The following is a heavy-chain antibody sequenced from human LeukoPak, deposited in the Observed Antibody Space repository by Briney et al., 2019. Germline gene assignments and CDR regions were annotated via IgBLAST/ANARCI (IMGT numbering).Heavy chain of an antibody. D-gene: IGHD2-15*01. CDR2: ITSSSTYM. J-gene: IGHJ5*02. V-gene: IGHV3-21*01. CDR3: AKDLLPSVVAAANWFDP. CDR1: GFTFSTYN. Sequence: GGSLRLSCAASGFTFSTYNMNWVRRTPGKGLEWVSSITSSSTYMFYADSVKGRFTISRDNSKNTLYLQMNSLRAEDTAVYYCAKDLLPSVVAAANWFDPWGQGTLVTVSS.